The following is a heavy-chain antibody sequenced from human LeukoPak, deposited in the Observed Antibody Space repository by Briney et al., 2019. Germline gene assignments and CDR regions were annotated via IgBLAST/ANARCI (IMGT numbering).Heavy chain of an antibody. CDR2: ITSDGSNI. V-gene: IGHV3-74*01. D-gene: IGHD3-10*01. CDR1: GFTFSNFW. Sequence: GGSLRLSCAASGFTFSNFWLHWVRQAPGKGPEWVSRITSDGSNINYADSVQGRFTISRDNAKNTLYLQMNSLRAEDTAVYYCARFYGSGSYYDFDYWGQGTLVTVSS. J-gene: IGHJ4*02. CDR3: ARFYGSGSYYDFDY.